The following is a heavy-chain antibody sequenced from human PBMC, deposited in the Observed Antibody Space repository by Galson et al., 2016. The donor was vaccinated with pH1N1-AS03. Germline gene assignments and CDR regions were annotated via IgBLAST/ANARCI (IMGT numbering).Heavy chain of an antibody. CDR1: GFSFSTTW. CDR3: VRDPFFSSFDI. CDR2: IKEDGSVR. V-gene: IGHV3-7*01. J-gene: IGHJ3*02. Sequence: SPRLSCAASGFSFSTTWMTWVRQAPGKGLEFVANIKEDGSVRDYAGSVKGRFIISRDNAQNSLYLQMNSLGVEDTALYYCVRDPFFSSFDIWGQGTVVTVSS.